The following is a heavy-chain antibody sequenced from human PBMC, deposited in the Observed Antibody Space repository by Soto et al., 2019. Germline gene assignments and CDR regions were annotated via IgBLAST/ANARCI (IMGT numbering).Heavy chain of an antibody. Sequence: QVQLVQSGAEVKKPGASVKVSCKASGYSFINYYIHWVRQAPGQGLEWLGIINPSGGSTAYAQKFQGRVTMTWDTSKRTVYMERRSLRSEDTAVYYCARDYNWGYDSSRFDYWGQGTLVSVSS. J-gene: IGHJ4*02. CDR3: ARDYNWGYDSSRFDY. CDR2: INPSGGST. V-gene: IGHV1-46*01. D-gene: IGHD3-22*01. CDR1: GYSFINYY.